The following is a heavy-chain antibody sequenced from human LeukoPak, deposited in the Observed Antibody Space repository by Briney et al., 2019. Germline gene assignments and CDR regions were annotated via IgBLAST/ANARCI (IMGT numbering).Heavy chain of an antibody. V-gene: IGHV4-30-4*08. J-gene: IGHJ6*03. CDR3: ARLAVVGYYMDV. CDR1: GGSMRSGGYY. CDR2: ISYSGSA. Sequence: SQTLSLTCTVSGGSMRSGGYYWSWIRQLPGKGLEWIGYISYSGSAYYNPSLTSRVTLSVDTSKNQFSLKLSSVTAADTAVYYCARLAVVGYYMDVWGKGTTVTVSS. D-gene: IGHD2-2*01.